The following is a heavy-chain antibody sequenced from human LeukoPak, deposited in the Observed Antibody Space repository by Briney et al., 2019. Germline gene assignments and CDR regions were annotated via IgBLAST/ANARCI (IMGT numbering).Heavy chain of an antibody. D-gene: IGHD2-21*02. Sequence: SETLSLTCTVSGGSISSYYWSWMRQPPGKGLEWIGYIYYSGSTNYSPSLKSRVTISRDTSKNQFSLKLSSVTAADTAVYYCARGSLAGAYCGGDCFPLFDYWGQGTLVTVSS. CDR1: GGSISSYY. CDR2: IYYSGST. J-gene: IGHJ4*02. V-gene: IGHV4-59*12. CDR3: ARGSLAGAYCGGDCFPLFDY.